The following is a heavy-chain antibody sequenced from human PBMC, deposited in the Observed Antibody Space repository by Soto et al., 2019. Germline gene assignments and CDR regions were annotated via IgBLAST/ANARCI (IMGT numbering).Heavy chain of an antibody. D-gene: IGHD1-26*01. CDR3: AGRGSGSYSDY. CDR1: GFTFSSYA. CDR2: ISGSGDST. V-gene: IGHV3-23*01. Sequence: EVQLLESGGGLVQPGGSLRLSCAASGFTFSSYAMRWVRQAPGKGLEWVSAISGSGDSTYYADSVKGRFTISRDNSKNPLYLQMSSLRAEDTAVYYCAGRGSGSYSDYWGQGTLVTVSS. J-gene: IGHJ4*02.